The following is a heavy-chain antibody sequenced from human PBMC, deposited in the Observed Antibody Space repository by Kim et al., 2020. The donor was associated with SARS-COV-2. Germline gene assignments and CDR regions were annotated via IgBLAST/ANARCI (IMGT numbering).Heavy chain of an antibody. CDR3: ARVSHLAATGVGGLVSRDYYGTDV. CDR1: GFTFNSYW. CDR2: LSGDGSTK. J-gene: IGHJ6*02. Sequence: GGSLRLSCAASGFTFNSYWMHWVRQAPGKGLVWVSRLSGDGSTKTYTDSVKGRFTISRDNAKNTLYLQMNSLRAEDTAVYYCARVSHLAATGVGGLVSRDYYGTDVWGQGTTVTVSS. V-gene: IGHV3-74*01. D-gene: IGHD6-6*01.